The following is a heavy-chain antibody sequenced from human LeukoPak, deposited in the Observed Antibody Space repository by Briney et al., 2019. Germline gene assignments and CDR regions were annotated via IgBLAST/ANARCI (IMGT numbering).Heavy chain of an antibody. CDR1: GASISSSY. D-gene: IGHD6-19*01. J-gene: IGHJ5*02. CDR2: IYYSGTT. Sequence: SQTLSLTCTVSGASISSSYWSWIRQPPGKGREWIGYIYYSGTTKYNPSLKSRVTISVDTSKNQFSLKVNSVAAADTAVYYCARGQPQRYSSGWYVNWFGPWGQGTLVTVSS. CDR3: ARGQPQRYSSGWYVNWFGP. V-gene: IGHV4-59*01.